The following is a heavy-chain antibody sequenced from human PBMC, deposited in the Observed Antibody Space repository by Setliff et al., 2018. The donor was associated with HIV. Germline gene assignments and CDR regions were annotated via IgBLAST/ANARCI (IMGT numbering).Heavy chain of an antibody. D-gene: IGHD3-3*01. J-gene: IGHJ4*02. Sequence: PGGSMRLSCEASGFTVSSSYMAWVRQAPGKGLEWVAVMSYDGSNKYYADSVRGRFTISRDNSKNTLYLQMNSLRAEDTAVYYCARGISYYNFWSGYSGTDYWGQGTLVTVSS. CDR1: GFTVSSSY. V-gene: IGHV3-30*03. CDR3: ARGISYYNFWSGYSGTDY. CDR2: MSYDGSNK.